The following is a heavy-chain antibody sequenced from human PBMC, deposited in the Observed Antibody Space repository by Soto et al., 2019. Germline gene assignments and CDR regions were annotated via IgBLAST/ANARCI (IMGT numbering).Heavy chain of an antibody. J-gene: IGHJ5*02. CDR3: ARDRSHLPP. CDR1: GFTFSSYA. D-gene: IGHD6-13*01. V-gene: IGHV3-23*01. Sequence: EVQLLESGGGLVEPGGSLRLSCATSGFTFSSYAMSWVRQAPGKGLEWVSGITGGGGSTYYADSVKGRFTISRDNSKNTLYLQMNSLRVEDTAVYYCARDRSHLPPWGQRTLVTVSS. CDR2: ITGGGGST.